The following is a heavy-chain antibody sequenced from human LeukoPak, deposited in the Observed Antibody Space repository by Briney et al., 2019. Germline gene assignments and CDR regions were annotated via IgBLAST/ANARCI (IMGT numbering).Heavy chain of an antibody. Sequence: ASVKVSCKASGYTFTGYYMHWVRQAPGQGLEWMGWINPNSGGTNYAQKFQGWVTMTRDTSISTAYMELSRLRSDDTAVYYCARALHRYSSGWYGPGYWGQGTLVTVSS. CDR1: GYTFTGYY. D-gene: IGHD6-19*01. V-gene: IGHV1-2*04. CDR2: INPNSGGT. J-gene: IGHJ4*02. CDR3: ARALHRYSSGWYGPGY.